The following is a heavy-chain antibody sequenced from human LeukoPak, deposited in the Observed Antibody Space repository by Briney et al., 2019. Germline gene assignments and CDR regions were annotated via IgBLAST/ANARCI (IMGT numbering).Heavy chain of an antibody. V-gene: IGHV3-23*01. CDR1: GFTFNAYA. Sequence: GGSLRLSCAASGFTFNAYAMSWVRQAPGKGLEWVSAVSRFGGTTYYADSAKGRFIISRNDSKKTVYLQMTGLRADDTALYYCVKHVGSKWYNNKFDAWGQGTMVTVSS. CDR2: VSRFGGTT. J-gene: IGHJ5*02. D-gene: IGHD6-13*01. CDR3: VKHVGSKWYNNKFDA.